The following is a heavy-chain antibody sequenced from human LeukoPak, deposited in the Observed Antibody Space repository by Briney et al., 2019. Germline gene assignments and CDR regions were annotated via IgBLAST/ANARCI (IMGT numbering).Heavy chain of an antibody. D-gene: IGHD4-17*01. J-gene: IGHJ6*03. V-gene: IGHV4-34*01. CDR2: INHSGST. Sequence: SETLSLTCAVYGGSFSGYYWSWIRQPPGKGLEWIGDINHSGSTNYNPSLKSRVTISVDTSKNQFSLKLSSVTAADTAVYYCASGKNYGDYPLSYYYYMDVWGKGTTVTISS. CDR3: ASGKNYGDYPLSYYYYMDV. CDR1: GGSFSGYY.